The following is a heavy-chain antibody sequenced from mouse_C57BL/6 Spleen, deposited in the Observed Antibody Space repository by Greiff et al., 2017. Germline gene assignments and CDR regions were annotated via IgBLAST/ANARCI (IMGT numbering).Heavy chain of an antibody. V-gene: IGHV1-82*01. CDR3: AREAYYSNYGDWLAY. D-gene: IGHD2-5*01. J-gene: IGHJ3*01. Sequence: VQLQQSGPELVKPGASVKISCKASGYAFSSSWMNWVKQRPGKGLEWIGRIYPGDGDTNYNGKFKGKATLTADKSSSTAYMQLSSLTSEDSAVYFCAREAYYSNYGDWLAYWGQGTLVTVSA. CDR1: GYAFSSSW. CDR2: IYPGDGDT.